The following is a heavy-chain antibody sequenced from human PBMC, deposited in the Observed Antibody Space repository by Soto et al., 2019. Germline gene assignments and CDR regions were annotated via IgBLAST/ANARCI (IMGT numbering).Heavy chain of an antibody. V-gene: IGHV4-34*01. J-gene: IGHJ4*02. Sequence: SETLSLTCAVYGGSFSGYYWSWIRQPPGKGLEWIGEINHSGSTNYNPSLKSRVTISVDTSKNQFSLKLSSVTAADTAVYYCARGTDNCSSTSCHHPRFDYWGQGTLVTVSS. CDR3: ARGTDNCSSTSCHHPRFDY. CDR1: GGSFSGYY. D-gene: IGHD2-2*01. CDR2: INHSGST.